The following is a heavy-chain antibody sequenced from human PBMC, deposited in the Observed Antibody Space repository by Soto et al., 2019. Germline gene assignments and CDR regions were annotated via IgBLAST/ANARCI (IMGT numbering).Heavy chain of an antibody. CDR2: IKQDGSEK. V-gene: IGHV3-7*01. D-gene: IGHD3-22*01. J-gene: IGHJ4*02. CDR1: GFIFSRYW. Sequence: ILSCAASGFIFSRYWMTWVRQAPGKGLEWVANIKQDGSEKYYVDSVKGRFTISRDNAKNSLYLQMNSLRVEDTAVYYCARDRDDNTGLDYSGQGILVTVSS. CDR3: ARDRDDNTGLDY.